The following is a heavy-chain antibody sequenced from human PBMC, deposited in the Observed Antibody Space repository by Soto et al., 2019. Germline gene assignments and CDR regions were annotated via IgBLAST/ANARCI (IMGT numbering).Heavy chain of an antibody. J-gene: IGHJ5*02. V-gene: IGHV1-69*01. CDR3: GRYCTNTKCRVGYYLDL. Sequence: QVLLVQSGAEMKQPGCSVSVSCRASGDSFTNYAFTWVRQAPGQGPEWLGGIILALGTPHYSQRFQGRLTITADESSSTVYMELGSLRLDDTAVYYCGRYCTNTKCRVGYYLDLWGQGTLLTVSS. CDR1: GDSFTNYA. D-gene: IGHD2-8*01. CDR2: IILALGTP.